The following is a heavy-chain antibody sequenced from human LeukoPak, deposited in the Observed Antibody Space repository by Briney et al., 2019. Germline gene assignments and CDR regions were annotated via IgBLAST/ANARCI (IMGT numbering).Heavy chain of an antibody. D-gene: IGHD6-19*01. V-gene: IGHV3-9*01. CDR1: GFSFRDHW. Sequence: PGGSLRLSCAASGFSFRDHWMHWVRQAPGKGLEWVSGISWNSGSIGYADSVKGRFTISRDSAKNSLFLQMNSLRAEDTALYYCAIQYNSGWFSLDYWGQGTLVTVSS. CDR2: ISWNSGSI. J-gene: IGHJ4*02. CDR3: AIQYNSGWFSLDY.